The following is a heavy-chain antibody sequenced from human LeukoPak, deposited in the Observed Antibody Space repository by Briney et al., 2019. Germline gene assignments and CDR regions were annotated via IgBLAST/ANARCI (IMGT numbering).Heavy chain of an antibody. D-gene: IGHD4-11*01. CDR3: ARDPYSNYEFDY. CDR2: ITSTSNTI. V-gene: IGHV3-48*01. Sequence: GGSLRLSCAASGFTFSSYSMNWVRQAPGKGLEWVSSITSTSNTIYYADSVKGRFTISRDNAKNSLYLQMNSLRAEDTAVYYCARDPYSNYEFDYWGQGTLVTVSS. CDR1: GFTFSSYS. J-gene: IGHJ4*02.